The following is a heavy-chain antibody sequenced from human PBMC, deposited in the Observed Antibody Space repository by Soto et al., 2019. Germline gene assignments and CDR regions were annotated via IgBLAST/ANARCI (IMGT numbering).Heavy chain of an antibody. CDR2: ISSSSSTI. V-gene: IGHV3-48*01. Sequence: GGSLRLSCAASGFTFSSYSMNWVRQAPGKGLEWVSYISSSSSTIYYADSVKGRFTISRDNAKNSLYLQTNSLRAEDTAVYYCARHAVHSSGFTDYWGQGTLVTVSS. CDR3: ARHAVHSSGFTDY. D-gene: IGHD6-19*01. J-gene: IGHJ4*02. CDR1: GFTFSSYS.